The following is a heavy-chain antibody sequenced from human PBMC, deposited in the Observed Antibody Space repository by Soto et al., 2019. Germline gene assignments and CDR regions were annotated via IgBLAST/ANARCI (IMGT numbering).Heavy chain of an antibody. CDR3: AREQLGFGELAPHYYYYGMDV. D-gene: IGHD3-10*01. Sequence: SETLSLTCTVSGGSISSYYWSWIRQPPGKGLEWIGYIYYSGSTNYNPSLKSRVTISVDTSKNQFSLKLSSVTAADTAVYYCAREQLGFGELAPHYYYYGMDVWGQGTMVTVSS. J-gene: IGHJ6*02. CDR1: GGSISSYY. V-gene: IGHV4-59*01. CDR2: IYYSGST.